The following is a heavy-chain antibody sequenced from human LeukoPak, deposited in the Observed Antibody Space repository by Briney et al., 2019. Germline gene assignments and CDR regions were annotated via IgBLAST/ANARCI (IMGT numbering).Heavy chain of an antibody. D-gene: IGHD2-2*01. CDR2: IIPIFGTA. J-gene: IGHJ4*02. CDR3: ARGSSSTSRGLDY. CDR1: GGTFSSYA. Sequence: SVKVSCKASGGTFSSYAISWVRQAPGQGLEWMGGIIPIFGTANYAQKFQGRVTIITDESTSTAYMELSSLRSEDTAVYYCARGSSSTSRGLDYWGQGTLVTVSS. V-gene: IGHV1-69*05.